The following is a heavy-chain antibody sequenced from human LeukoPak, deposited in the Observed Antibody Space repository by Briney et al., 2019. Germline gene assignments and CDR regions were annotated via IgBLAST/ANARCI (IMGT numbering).Heavy chain of an antibody. Sequence: GGSLRLSCVASGLTFDDYGMHWVRQAPGQGLGWVSGISWNSGDTGYAGSVKGRFTISRDNAKNSLYLQMNGLRPEDTALYYCAKDAYSSGSLIYWGQGTLVTVSS. CDR3: AKDAYSSGSLIY. J-gene: IGHJ4*01. V-gene: IGHV3-9*01. CDR1: GLTFDDYG. D-gene: IGHD6-19*01. CDR2: ISWNSGDT.